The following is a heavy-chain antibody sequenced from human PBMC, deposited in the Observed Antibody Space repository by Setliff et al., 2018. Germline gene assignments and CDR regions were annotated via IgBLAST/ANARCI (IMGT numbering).Heavy chain of an antibody. D-gene: IGHD3-10*01. CDR1: GDSISSGSYH. Sequence: PSETLSLTCTVSGDSISSGSYHWSWIRKPAGKGLEWIGRIHPSGSTNYNPSLKSRVTISVDTSKNQFSLKLSSVTAADTAVYYCARITIAGEDYWGQGTLVTVSS. J-gene: IGHJ4*02. CDR2: IHPSGST. CDR3: ARITIAGEDY. V-gene: IGHV4-61*02.